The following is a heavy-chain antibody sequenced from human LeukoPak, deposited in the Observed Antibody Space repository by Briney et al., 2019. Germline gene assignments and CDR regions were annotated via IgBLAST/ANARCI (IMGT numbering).Heavy chain of an antibody. CDR1: GLTFSGYV. V-gene: IGHV3-23*01. Sequence: GGSLRLSCAASGLTFSGYVMSWARQAPGKGLEWVASISANGGRTYYTESVKGHFTISRDNSKNTLYLQMNSLRADDTAVYYCAKGPERRGFCSGSACYSDCWGQGTLVTVSS. D-gene: IGHD2-8*02. CDR2: ISANGGRT. J-gene: IGHJ4*02. CDR3: AKGPERRGFCSGSACYSDC.